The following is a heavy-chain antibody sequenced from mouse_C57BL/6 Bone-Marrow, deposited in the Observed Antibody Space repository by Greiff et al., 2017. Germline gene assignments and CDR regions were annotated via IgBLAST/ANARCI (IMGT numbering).Heavy chain of an antibody. V-gene: IGHV1-76*01. CDR3: ARTGNDY. D-gene: IGHD4-1*01. CDR2: IYPGSGNT. J-gene: IGHJ2*01. Sequence: VKLVESGAELVRPGASVKLSCKASGYTFTDYYINWVKQRPGQGLEWIARIYPGSGNTYYNEKFKGKATLTAEKSSSTAYMQLSSLTSEDSAVYFCARTGNDYWGQGTTLTVSS. CDR1: GYTFTDYY.